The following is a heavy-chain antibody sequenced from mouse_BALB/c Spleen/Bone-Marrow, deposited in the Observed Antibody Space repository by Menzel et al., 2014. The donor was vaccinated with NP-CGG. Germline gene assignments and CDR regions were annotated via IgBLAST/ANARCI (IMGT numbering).Heavy chain of an antibody. CDR1: GYTFTSYV. Sequence: SGPDLVKPGASVKMSCKASGYTFTSYVMHWVKQKPGQGLEWIGYINPYNDGTKYNEKFKGKATLTSDKSSSTAYMELSSLTSEDSAVYYCARGVYYYGSSPYYFDYWGQGTTLTVSS. V-gene: IGHV1-14*01. J-gene: IGHJ2*01. CDR3: ARGVYYYGSSPYYFDY. D-gene: IGHD1-1*01. CDR2: INPYNDGT.